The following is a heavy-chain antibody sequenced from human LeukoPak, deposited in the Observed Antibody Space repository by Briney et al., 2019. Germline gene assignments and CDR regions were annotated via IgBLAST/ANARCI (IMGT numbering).Heavy chain of an antibody. V-gene: IGHV3-30*18. J-gene: IGHJ3*02. CDR2: ISYDGSNK. CDR1: GFTFSSYA. D-gene: IGHD3-9*01. CDR3: AKEGERTPYYDILTGSHDAFDI. Sequence: GGSLRLSCAASGFTFSSYAMTWVRQAPGKGLEWVAVISYDGSNKYYADSVKGRFTISRDNSKNTLYLQMNSLRAEDTAVYYCAKEGERTPYYDILTGSHDAFDIWGQGTMVTVSS.